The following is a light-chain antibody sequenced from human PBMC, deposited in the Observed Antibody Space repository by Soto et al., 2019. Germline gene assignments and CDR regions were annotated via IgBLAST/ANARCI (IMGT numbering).Light chain of an antibody. Sequence: QSALTQPASVSGSPGQSITISCTGTRSDVGSYNLVSWYQQHPGKAPKLIIYEGSKRPSGVSNRFSGSKSGNTASLTISGLQAEDEADYYCCSYAGSSTAVFGGGTQLTVL. CDR1: RSDVGSYNL. V-gene: IGLV2-23*01. CDR3: CSYAGSSTAV. CDR2: EGS. J-gene: IGLJ7*01.